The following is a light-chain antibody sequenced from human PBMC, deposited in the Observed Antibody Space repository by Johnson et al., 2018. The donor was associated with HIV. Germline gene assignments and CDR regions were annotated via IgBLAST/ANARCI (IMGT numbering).Light chain of an antibody. J-gene: IGLJ1*01. CDR3: GTWDSSLSPHYV. CDR2: DNN. V-gene: IGLV1-51*01. CDR1: SSNIGNNY. Sequence: QSVLTQPPSVSAAPGQKVTISCSGSSSNIGNNYVSWYQQLPGTAPKLLIYDNNKRPSGIPDRFSGSKSGTSATLGITGLQTGDEADYYCGTWDSSLSPHYVFGTGTTVIVL.